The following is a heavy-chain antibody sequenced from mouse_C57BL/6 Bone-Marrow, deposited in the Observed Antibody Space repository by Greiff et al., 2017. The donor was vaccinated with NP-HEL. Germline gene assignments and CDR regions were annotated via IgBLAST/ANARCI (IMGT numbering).Heavy chain of an antibody. CDR3: ARTGNLDFDY. CDR1: GYTFTSYG. CDR2: IYPRSGNT. Sequence: QVQLQQSGAELARPGASVKLSCKASGYTFTSYGISWVKQRTGQGLEWIGEIYPRSGNTYYNEKFKGKATLTADKSSSTAYMELRSLTSEDSAVYFCARTGNLDFDYWGQGTTLTVSS. V-gene: IGHV1-81*01. J-gene: IGHJ2*01.